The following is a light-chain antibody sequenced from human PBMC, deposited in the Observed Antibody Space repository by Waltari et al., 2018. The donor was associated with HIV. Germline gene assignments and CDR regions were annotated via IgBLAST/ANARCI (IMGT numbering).Light chain of an antibody. V-gene: IGKV2-28*01. CDR1: QSLLHNGGHLF. J-gene: IGKJ1*01. CDR2: LGS. Sequence: IVLTQSPLSLPATPVEPASISCRSSQSLLHNGGHLFLHWYLQTPGQSPQLLSYLGSKRASGVPDRFSSSGSGTDYTLTISRVEAGDGGVYYCMQALQTRTFGQGTKVEIK. CDR3: MQALQTRT.